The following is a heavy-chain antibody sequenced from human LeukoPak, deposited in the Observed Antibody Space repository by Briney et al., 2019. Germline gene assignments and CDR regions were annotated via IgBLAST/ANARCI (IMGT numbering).Heavy chain of an antibody. J-gene: IGHJ6*03. V-gene: IGHV4-30-4*08. CDR3: ARVKDCSSTSCYSLVYYYYMDV. CDR2: IYYSGST. Sequence: SQTLSLTCTVSGGSISSGDYYWSWIRQPPGTGLEWVGYIYYSGSTYYNPSLKSRVTISVDTSKNQFSLKLSSVTAADTAVYYCARVKDCSSTSCYSLVYYYYMDVWGKGTTVTVSS. D-gene: IGHD2-2*02. CDR1: GGSISSGDYY.